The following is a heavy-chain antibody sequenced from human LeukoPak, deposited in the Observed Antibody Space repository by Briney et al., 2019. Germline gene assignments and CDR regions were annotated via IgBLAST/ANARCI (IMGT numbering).Heavy chain of an antibody. CDR1: GRSFSGYY. Sequence: PSETLSLTCAVYGRSFSGYYWSWIRQPPGKGLEWIGEINHSGSTNYNPSLKSRVTISVNTSKNQFSLKLSSVTAADTAVYYCARGTWETRFGYWGQGTLVTVSS. J-gene: IGHJ4*02. V-gene: IGHV4-34*01. CDR3: ARGTWETRFGY. CDR2: INHSGST. D-gene: IGHD1-14*01.